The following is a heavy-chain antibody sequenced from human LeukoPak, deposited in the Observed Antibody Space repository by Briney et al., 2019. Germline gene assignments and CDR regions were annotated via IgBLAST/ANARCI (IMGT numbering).Heavy chain of an antibody. Sequence: GGSLRLSCAASGFTFSTYWMHWVRQAPGKGLEWVSSISSSSSYIYYADSVKGRFTISRDNAKNSLYLQMNSLRAEDTAVYYCARYPGIAVAGSFFDYWGQGTLVTVSS. CDR1: GFTFSTYW. D-gene: IGHD6-19*01. J-gene: IGHJ4*02. CDR2: ISSSSSYI. V-gene: IGHV3-21*01. CDR3: ARYPGIAVAGSFFDY.